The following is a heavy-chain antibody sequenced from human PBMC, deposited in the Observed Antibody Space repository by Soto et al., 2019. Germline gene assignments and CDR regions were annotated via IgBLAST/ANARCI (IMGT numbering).Heavy chain of an antibody. V-gene: IGHV1-69*08. CDR2: IIPILGIA. CDR1: GGTFSSYT. D-gene: IGHD6-6*01. Sequence: QVQLVQSGAEVKKPGSSVKVSCKASGGTFSSYTISWVRQAPGQGLEWMGRIIPILGIANYAQKFQGRVTITADKSTSTAYMELSGLRSEDTAVYYCARDLGARHSDYWGQGTLVTVSS. CDR3: ARDLGARHSDY. J-gene: IGHJ4*02.